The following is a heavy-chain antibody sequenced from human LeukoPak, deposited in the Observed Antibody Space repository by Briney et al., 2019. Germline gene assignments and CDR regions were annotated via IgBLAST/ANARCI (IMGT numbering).Heavy chain of an antibody. J-gene: IGHJ3*02. CDR2: ISSSGSTI. CDR3: ARDLRSYSGYGEPDAFDI. V-gene: IGHV3-11*04. D-gene: IGHD5-12*01. Sequence: GGSLRLSCAASGFTFSDYYMSWIRQAPGKGLEWVSYISSSGSTIYYADSVKGRFTISRDNAKNSLYLQMNSLRAGDTAVYYCARDLRSYSGYGEPDAFDIWGQGTMVTVSS. CDR1: GFTFSDYY.